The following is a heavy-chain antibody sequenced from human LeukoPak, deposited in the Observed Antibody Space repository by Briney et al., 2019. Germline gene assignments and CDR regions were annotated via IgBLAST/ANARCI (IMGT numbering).Heavy chain of an antibody. D-gene: IGHD3-22*01. CDR1: GGSISSSSYY. CDR2: IYCSGST. V-gene: IGHV4-39*01. J-gene: IGHJ4*02. CDR3: ARRSSGYYYPFDY. Sequence: PSETLSVTCTVSGGSISSSSYYWGWIRQPPGKGLEWIGSIYCSGSTYYNPSLKSRVTISVDTSKNQFSLKVSSLASADPAVYYCARRSSGYYYPFDYWGQGTLVTGSS.